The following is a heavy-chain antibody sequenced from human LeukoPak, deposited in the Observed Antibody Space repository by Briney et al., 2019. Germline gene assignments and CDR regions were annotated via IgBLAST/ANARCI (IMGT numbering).Heavy chain of an antibody. D-gene: IGHD3-9*01. Sequence: SETLSLTCTVSGGSISSSSYYWGWIRQPPGKGLEWIGSIYYSGSTYYNPSLKSRVTISVDTSKNQFSLKLSSVTAADTAVYYCARDKDDILTGYFVYWGQGTLVTVSS. CDR3: ARDKDDILTGYFVY. J-gene: IGHJ4*02. CDR2: IYYSGST. V-gene: IGHV4-39*07. CDR1: GGSISSSSYY.